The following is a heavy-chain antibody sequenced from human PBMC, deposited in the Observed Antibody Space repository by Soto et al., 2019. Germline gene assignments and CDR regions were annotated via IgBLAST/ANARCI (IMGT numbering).Heavy chain of an antibody. V-gene: IGHV3-23*01. J-gene: IGHJ4*02. D-gene: IGHD6-19*01. CDR2: ITVRGDGT. Sequence: EVQLLESGGDFVQPGGSLRLSCAASGFAFSSSVMGWVRQAPGQGLEWVSTITVRGDGTFYADSVKGRFSISRDNSENTLSLQMNILRPYDTATYYCVKSRAGDFDYWGQGTLVTFSS. CDR1: GFAFSSSV. CDR3: VKSRAGDFDY.